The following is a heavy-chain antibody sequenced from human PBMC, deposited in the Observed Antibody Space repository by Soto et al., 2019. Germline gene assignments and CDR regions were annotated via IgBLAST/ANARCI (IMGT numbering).Heavy chain of an antibody. D-gene: IGHD3-16*01. CDR1: GGSISSYY. J-gene: IGHJ3*02. CDR2: IYYRGST. Sequence: PSETLSLTCTVSGGSISSYYWSWIRQPPGKGLEWIGYIYYRGSTNYNPSLKSRVTISVDTSKNKFSLKLTSVTAADTAVYDCADMMDAFDIWGQGTMVTVSS. CDR3: ADMMDAFDI. V-gene: IGHV4-59*01.